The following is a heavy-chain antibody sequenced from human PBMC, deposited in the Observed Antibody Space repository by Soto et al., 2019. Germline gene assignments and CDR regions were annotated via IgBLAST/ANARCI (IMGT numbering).Heavy chain of an antibody. Sequence: PGGSLRHSCAASGFTFSNAWMSWVRQAPGKGLEWVGRIKSKTDGGTTDYAAPVKGRFTISRDDSKNTLYLQMNSLKTEDTAVYYCTTSIAAAGGGDYYYYGMDVWGQGTTVTVSS. D-gene: IGHD6-13*01. CDR1: GFTFSNAW. J-gene: IGHJ6*02. CDR2: IKSKTDGGTT. CDR3: TTSIAAAGGGDYYYYGMDV. V-gene: IGHV3-15*07.